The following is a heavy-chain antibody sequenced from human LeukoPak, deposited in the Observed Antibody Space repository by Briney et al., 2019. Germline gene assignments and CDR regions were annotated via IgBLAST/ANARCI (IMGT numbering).Heavy chain of an antibody. CDR2: IYYSGST. CDR3: ARGAGGWGSGSFCYYYYGMDV. CDR1: GGSISSYF. V-gene: IGHV4-59*01. Sequence: WETLSLTCTVSGGSISSYFWSWIRQPPGKGLEWIGYIYYSGSTKYNPSLNSRVTISVDTSKNQFSLKMSSVTAADTAVYYCARGAGGWGSGSFCYYYYGMDVWGKGTTVTVSS. D-gene: IGHD3-10*01. J-gene: IGHJ6*04.